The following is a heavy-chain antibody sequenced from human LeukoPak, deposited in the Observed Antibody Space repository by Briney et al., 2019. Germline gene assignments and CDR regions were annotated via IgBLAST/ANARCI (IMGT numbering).Heavy chain of an antibody. D-gene: IGHD2-2*01. V-gene: IGHV4-39*01. CDR1: GGSISSSSYY. CDR2: IYYSGST. Sequence: KPSETLSLTCTVSGGSISSSSYYWGWIRQPPGKGLEWIGCIYYSGSTYYNPSLKSRVTISVDTSKNQFSLKLSSVTAADTAVYYCARRVIVVVPAAFNWFDPWGQGTLVTVSS. CDR3: ARRVIVVVPAAFNWFDP. J-gene: IGHJ5*02.